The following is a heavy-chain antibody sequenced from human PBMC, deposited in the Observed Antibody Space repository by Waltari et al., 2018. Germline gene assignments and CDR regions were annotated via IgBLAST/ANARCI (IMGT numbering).Heavy chain of an antibody. CDR1: GFTFGDYA. CDR2: IRSKAYCGTT. D-gene: IGHD3-16*01. V-gene: IGHV3-49*04. CDR3: TRGVWYFDY. J-gene: IGHJ4*02. Sequence: EVQLVESGGGLVQPGRSLRLSCTASGFTFGDYAMSWVRQAPGKGLEWVGFIRSKAYCGTTEYAASVKGRFTISRDDSKSIAYLQMNSLKTEDTAVYYCTRGVWYFDYWGQGTLVTVSS.